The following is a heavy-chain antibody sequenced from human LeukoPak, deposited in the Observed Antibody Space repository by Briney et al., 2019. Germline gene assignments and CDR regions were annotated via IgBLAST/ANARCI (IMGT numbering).Heavy chain of an antibody. Sequence: GASVKVSCKVSGYTLTELSMHWVRQAPGKGLGWMGGFDPEDGETIYAQKFQGRVTMTEDTSTDTAYMELSSLRSEDTAVYYCATIFTVVTPYYFDYWGQGTLVTVSS. V-gene: IGHV1-24*01. J-gene: IGHJ4*02. CDR1: GYTLTELS. D-gene: IGHD4-23*01. CDR2: FDPEDGET. CDR3: ATIFTVVTPYYFDY.